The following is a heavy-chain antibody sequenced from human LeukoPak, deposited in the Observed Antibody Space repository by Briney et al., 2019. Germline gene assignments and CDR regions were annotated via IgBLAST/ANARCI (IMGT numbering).Heavy chain of an antibody. CDR3: AKVSSPLLWFGELYYFDY. D-gene: IGHD3-10*01. V-gene: IGHV3-23*01. CDR1: GFTFSSYA. J-gene: IGHJ4*02. CDR2: ISGSGGST. Sequence: GGSLRLSCAASGFTFSSYAMSWVRQAPGKGLEWVSAISGSGGSTYYADSVKGRFTISRDNSKNTLYLQMNSLRAEDTAVYYCAKVSSPLLWFGELYYFDYWGQGTLVTVSS.